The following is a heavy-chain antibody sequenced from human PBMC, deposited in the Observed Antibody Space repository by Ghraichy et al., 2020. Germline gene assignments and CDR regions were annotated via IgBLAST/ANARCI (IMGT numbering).Heavy chain of an antibody. CDR2: IYFSGRT. CDR3: ARDVSAYGGYYFDY. Sequence: SETLSLTCTVSGDSVNSYYWSWIRQPPGKGLEWIGYIYFSGRTNYNPSLKSRVTISLDTSKNQFSLKLRSVTAADTAVYYCARDVSAYGGYYFDYWGQGALVTVSS. V-gene: IGHV4-59*02. CDR1: GDSVNSYY. J-gene: IGHJ4*02. D-gene: IGHD5-12*01.